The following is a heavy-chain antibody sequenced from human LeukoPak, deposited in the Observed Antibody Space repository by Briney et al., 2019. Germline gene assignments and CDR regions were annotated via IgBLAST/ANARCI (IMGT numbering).Heavy chain of an antibody. V-gene: IGHV4-39*02. CDR2: IYYSGST. J-gene: IGHJ6*03. D-gene: IGHD2-8*01. CDR3: AKDLEEWNYYYYYMDV. Sequence: SETLSLTCTVSGGSISSNSFYWGWIRQPPGKGLEWIGSIYYSGSTYYNPSLKSRVTISVDTSKNQFSLKLSSVTVADTAVYYCAKDLEEWNYYYYYMDVWGKGTTVTVSS. CDR1: GGSISSNSFY.